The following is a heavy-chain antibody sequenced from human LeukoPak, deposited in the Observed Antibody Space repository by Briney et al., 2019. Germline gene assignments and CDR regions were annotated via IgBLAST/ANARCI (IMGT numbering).Heavy chain of an antibody. CDR2: ISYDGSNK. CDR3: ARDRSREVDY. CDR1: GFTFSSYA. V-gene: IGHV3-30-3*01. Sequence: GGSLRLSCAASGFTFSSYAMHWVRQAPGKGLEWVAVISYDGSNKYYADSVKGRFTIPRDNSKNTLYLQMNSLRAEDTAVYYCARDRSREVDYWGQGTLVTVSS. D-gene: IGHD1-26*01. J-gene: IGHJ4*02.